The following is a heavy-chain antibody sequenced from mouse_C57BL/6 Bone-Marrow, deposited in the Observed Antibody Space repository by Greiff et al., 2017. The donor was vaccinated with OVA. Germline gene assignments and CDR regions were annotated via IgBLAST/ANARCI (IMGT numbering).Heavy chain of an antibody. CDR3: ARSDYYGSSPPWCAY. CDR1: GYTFTSYG. Sequence: VHVKQSGAELVRPGSSVKMSCKTSGYTFTSYGINWVKQRPGQGLEWIGYIYIGNGYTEYNEKFKGKATLTSDTSSSTAYMQLSSLTSEDSAIYFCARSDYYGSSPPWCAYWGQGTLVTVSA. CDR2: IYIGNGYT. V-gene: IGHV1-58*01. D-gene: IGHD1-1*01. J-gene: IGHJ3*01.